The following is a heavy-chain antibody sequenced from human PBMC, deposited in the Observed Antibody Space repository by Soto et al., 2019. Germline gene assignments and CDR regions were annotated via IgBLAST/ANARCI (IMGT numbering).Heavy chain of an antibody. V-gene: IGHV1-69*13. CDR2: IIPIFGTA. CDR1: GGTFSSYA. CDR3: AAVPYGGPLGWFDP. J-gene: IGHJ5*02. Sequence: GASVKVSCKASGGTFSSYAISWVRQAPGQGLEWMGGIIPIFGTANYAQKFQGRVTITADESTSTAYMELSSLRSEDTAVYYCAAVPYGGPLGWFDPWGQGTLVTVSS. D-gene: IGHD4-17*01.